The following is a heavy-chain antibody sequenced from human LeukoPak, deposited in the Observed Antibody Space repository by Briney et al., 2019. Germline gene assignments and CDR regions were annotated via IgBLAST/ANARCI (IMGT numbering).Heavy chain of an antibody. CDR3: ARCIAARFPFDY. CDR2: IKQDGSEK. D-gene: IGHD6-6*01. J-gene: IGHJ4*02. CDR1: GFTFSSYG. Sequence: PGGSLRLSCAASGFTFSSYGMHWVRQAPGKGLEWVANIKQDGSEKYYVDSVKGRFTISRDNAKNSLYLQMNSLRAEDTAVYYCARCIAARFPFDYWGQGTLVTVSS. V-gene: IGHV3-7*01.